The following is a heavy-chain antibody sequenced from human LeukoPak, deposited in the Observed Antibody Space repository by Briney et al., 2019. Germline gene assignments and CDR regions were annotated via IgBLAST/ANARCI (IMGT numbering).Heavy chain of an antibody. CDR3: VGSPTYYYMDV. CDR2: ISHDGTND. CDR1: GSTFRNHA. D-gene: IGHD3-10*01. V-gene: IGHV3-30*04. J-gene: IGHJ6*03. Sequence: GGSLRLSCAASGSTFRNHAIHWVRQAPGKGLEWVTVISHDGTNDYYRDSVKGRFTISRDNSKNSVVLQMNNLSPDDTAVHFCVGSPTYYYMDVWGKGTTVTVSS.